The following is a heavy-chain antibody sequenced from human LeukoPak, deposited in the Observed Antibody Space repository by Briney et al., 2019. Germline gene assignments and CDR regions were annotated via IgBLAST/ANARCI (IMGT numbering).Heavy chain of an antibody. CDR1: GYTFTSYY. CDR2: INPSGGST. V-gene: IGHV1-46*01. J-gene: IGHJ6*03. D-gene: IGHD3-9*01. Sequence: ASVKVSCKASGYTFTSYYMHWVRQAPGQGLEWMGIINPSGGSTSYAQKFQGRVTMTRDMSTSTVYMELSSLRSEDTAVYYCARDPYYVILTGYYYYYMDVWGKGTTVTVSS. CDR3: ARDPYYVILTGYYYYYMDV.